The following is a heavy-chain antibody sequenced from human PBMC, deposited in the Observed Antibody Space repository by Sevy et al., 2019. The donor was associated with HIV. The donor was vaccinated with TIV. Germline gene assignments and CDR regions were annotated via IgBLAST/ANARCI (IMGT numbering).Heavy chain of an antibody. CDR3: ARVPRYDEPYYFDY. CDR2: IYTGGGT. V-gene: IGHV3-53*01. J-gene: IGHJ4*02. D-gene: IGHD3-3*01. CDR1: GFIVTSHY. Sequence: GGSLRLSCAASGFIVTSHYMAWVRQAPGKGLEWVSSIYTGGGTYDPDSVKGRFTISRDNSKNTLYLQMNSLSAEDTAFYYCARVPRYDEPYYFDYWGQGALVTVSS.